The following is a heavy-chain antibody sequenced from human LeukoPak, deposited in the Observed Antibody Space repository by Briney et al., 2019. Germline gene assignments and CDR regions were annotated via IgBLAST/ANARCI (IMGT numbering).Heavy chain of an antibody. CDR1: GYSFTSYW. CDR3: ARTGVADIVVVPAASWFDP. CDR2: IYPGDSDT. Sequence: GESLKISCKGSGYSFTSYWIGWVRQMPGKGLEWMGIIYPGDSDTRYSPSFQGQVTISADKSISTAYLQWGSLKASDTAMYYCARTGVADIVVVPAASWFDPWGQGTLVTVSS. J-gene: IGHJ5*02. V-gene: IGHV5-51*01. D-gene: IGHD2-2*01.